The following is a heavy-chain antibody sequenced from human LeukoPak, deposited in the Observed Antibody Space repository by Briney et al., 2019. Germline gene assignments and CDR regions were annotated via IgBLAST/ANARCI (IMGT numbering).Heavy chain of an antibody. D-gene: IGHD3-3*02. V-gene: IGHV3-30*02. J-gene: IGHJ4*02. CDR3: AKISSH. CDR2: IRYDGSSK. CDR1: GFIFSSFG. Sequence: GGSLRLSCVASGFIFSSFGLHWARQAPGKGLEWVAFIRYDGSSKYYADSVKGRFTISRDISRNTLYSEMNSLRPDDTAVYYCAKISSHWGQGTLVTVSS.